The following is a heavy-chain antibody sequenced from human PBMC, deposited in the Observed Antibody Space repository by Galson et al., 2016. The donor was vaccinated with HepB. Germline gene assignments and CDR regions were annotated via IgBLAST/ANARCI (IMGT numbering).Heavy chain of an antibody. V-gene: IGHV1-69*13. J-gene: IGHJ2*01. D-gene: IGHD2-15*01. CDR1: GGTFSSYA. CDR2: IIPIFGTA. CDR3: AREPVVVVVAASVFGYFDL. Sequence: SVKVSCKASGGTFSSYAISWVRQAPGQGLEWMGGIIPIFGTANYAQKFQGRVTITADESTSTAYMELSSLRPEDTAVYYCAREPVVVVVAASVFGYFDLWGRGTLVTV.